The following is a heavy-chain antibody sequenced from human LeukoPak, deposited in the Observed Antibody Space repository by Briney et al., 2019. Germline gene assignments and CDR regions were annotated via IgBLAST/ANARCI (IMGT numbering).Heavy chain of an antibody. CDR2: INPNSGGT. J-gene: IGHJ5*02. Sequence: ASVKVSCKASGYTFTGYYMHWVRQAPGQGLEWMGWINPNSGGTNYAQKFQGRVTMTRDTSISTAYMELSRLRSDDTAVYYCAREPRSLLWFGELFPTYNWFDPWGQGTLVTVSS. V-gene: IGHV1-2*02. CDR3: AREPRSLLWFGELFPTYNWFDP. D-gene: IGHD3-10*01. CDR1: GYTFTGYY.